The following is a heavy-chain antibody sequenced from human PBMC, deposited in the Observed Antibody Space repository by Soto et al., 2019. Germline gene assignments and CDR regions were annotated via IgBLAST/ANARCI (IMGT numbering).Heavy chain of an antibody. CDR3: ARVISRSIQLWENYYYCGMDV. V-gene: IGHV1-18*01. CDR2: ISAYNGNT. D-gene: IGHD5-18*01. J-gene: IGHJ6*02. CDR1: GYTFTSYG. Sequence: QVQLVQTGAEVKKPGASVKVSCKASGYTFTSYGISWVRQAPGQGREWMGWISAYNGNTNYAQKLQGRVTMTTDTSTSTAYMELRSLRSDDTAGYYCARVISRSIQLWENYYYCGMDVWGQGTTVTVSS.